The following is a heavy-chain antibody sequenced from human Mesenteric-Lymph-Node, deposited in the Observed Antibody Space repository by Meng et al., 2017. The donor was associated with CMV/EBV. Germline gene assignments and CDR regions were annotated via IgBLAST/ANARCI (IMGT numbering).Heavy chain of an antibody. V-gene: IGHV1-46*01. CDR1: GYSFTNSY. CDR2: IYPSDGST. Sequence: CKTSGYSFTNSYIHWMQQAPGQGLEWMGVIYPSDGSTKSAQKFQDRVTMTRDTSTSTVYMELRSLRSDDTAVYYCASGGYDWDAYDYWGQGTLVTVSS. CDR3: ASGGYDWDAYDY. J-gene: IGHJ4*02. D-gene: IGHD5-12*01.